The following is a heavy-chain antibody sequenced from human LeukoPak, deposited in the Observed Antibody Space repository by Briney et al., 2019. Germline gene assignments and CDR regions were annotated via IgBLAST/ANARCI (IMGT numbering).Heavy chain of an antibody. D-gene: IGHD3-22*01. Sequence: ASVKVSCKASGYTFTSYDINWVRQATGQGLEWMGWMNPNSGNAGYAQKFQGRVTMTRDTSISTAYMELSRLRSDDTAVYYCANESPYYYDSSGYPSRAFDIWGQGTMVTVSS. V-gene: IGHV1-8*01. CDR3: ANESPYYYDSSGYPSRAFDI. CDR1: GYTFTSYD. J-gene: IGHJ3*02. CDR2: MNPNSGNA.